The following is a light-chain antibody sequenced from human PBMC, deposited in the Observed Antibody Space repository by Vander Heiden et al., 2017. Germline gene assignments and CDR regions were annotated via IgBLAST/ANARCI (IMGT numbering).Light chain of an antibody. J-gene: IGLJ3*02. Sequence: SALTQPASVSGSPGQSITISCTGTSSNIGGYNYVSWYQQLPGKAPKLLIYEVSDRPSGISHRFSGSKSGNTASLTISGLRAEDEADYFCSSYTSRSTLVFGGETKLTVV. CDR1: SSNIGGYNY. V-gene: IGLV2-14*01. CDR3: SSYTSRSTLV. CDR2: EVS.